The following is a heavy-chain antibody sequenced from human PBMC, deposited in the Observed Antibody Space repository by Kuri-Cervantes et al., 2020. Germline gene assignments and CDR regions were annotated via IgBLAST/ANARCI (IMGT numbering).Heavy chain of an antibody. CDR2: IKSKTDGGTT. Sequence: GESLKISCAASGFTFSNAWMSWVRQAPGKGLEWVGRIKSKTDGGTTDYAAPVKGRFTISRDDSKNTLYLQMNSLKTEDTAVYYCTGEPGGSGVVPAALYYMDVWGKGTTVTVSS. CDR3: TGEPGGSGVVPAALYYMDV. V-gene: IGHV3-15*01. J-gene: IGHJ6*03. CDR1: GFTFSNAW. D-gene: IGHD2-2*01.